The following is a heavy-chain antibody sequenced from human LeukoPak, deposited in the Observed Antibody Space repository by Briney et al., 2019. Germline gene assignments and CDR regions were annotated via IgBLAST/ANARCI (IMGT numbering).Heavy chain of an antibody. CDR3: ARGLAYYYDSSAYFLDF. V-gene: IGHV3-30*03. Sequence: GGSLRLSCAASGFTFSHHGMNWVRQAPGKGLEWVAVISYDGSNKYYADSVKGRFTISRDNSKNTLYLQMNSLRAEDTAVYYCARGLAYYYDSSAYFLDFWGQGTLVTVSS. CDR2: ISYDGSNK. J-gene: IGHJ4*02. CDR1: GFTFSHHG. D-gene: IGHD3-22*01.